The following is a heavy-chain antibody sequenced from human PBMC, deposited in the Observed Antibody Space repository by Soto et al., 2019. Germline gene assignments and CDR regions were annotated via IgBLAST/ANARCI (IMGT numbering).Heavy chain of an antibody. J-gene: IGHJ4*02. CDR1: GYPLTELS. CDR3: ATGTKLMVYAITSYFDY. V-gene: IGHV1-24*01. CDR2: FDPEDGET. Sequence: XSVKVSCKVSGYPLTELSMHWVRQAPGKGLEWMGGFDPEDGETIYAQKFQCRVTMTEDTSTDTAYMELSSLRSEDTAVYYCATGTKLMVYAITSYFDYWGQGTLVTAPQ. D-gene: IGHD2-8*01.